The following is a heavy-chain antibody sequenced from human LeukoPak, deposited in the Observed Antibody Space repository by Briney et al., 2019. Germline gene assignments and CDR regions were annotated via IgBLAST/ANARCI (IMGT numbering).Heavy chain of an antibody. J-gene: IGHJ4*02. CDR3: AADSVGDTAAFDY. V-gene: IGHV4-59*01. Sequence: PSETLSLTCTVSGGSISSYYWSWIRQPPGKGLEWIGYIYYSGSTNYNPSLKSRVTISVDTSKNQFSLKLSSVTAADTAVYYCAADSVGDTAAFDYWGQGTLVTVSS. CDR1: GGSISSYY. CDR2: IYYSGST. D-gene: IGHD1-26*01.